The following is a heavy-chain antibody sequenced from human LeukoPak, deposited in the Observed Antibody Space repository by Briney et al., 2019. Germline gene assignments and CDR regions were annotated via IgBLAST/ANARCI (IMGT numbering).Heavy chain of an antibody. J-gene: IGHJ6*02. D-gene: IGHD2-2*01. CDR1: GGSISSYY. CDR3: ARQLPDYYYGMDV. CDR2: IYYSGST. Sequence: SETLSLTCTVSGGSISSYYWSWIRQPPGKGLEWIGYIYYSGSTNYNPSLKSRVTISVDTSKNQFSLKLSSVTAADTAVYYCARQLPDYYYGMDVWGQGTTVTVSS. V-gene: IGHV4-59*08.